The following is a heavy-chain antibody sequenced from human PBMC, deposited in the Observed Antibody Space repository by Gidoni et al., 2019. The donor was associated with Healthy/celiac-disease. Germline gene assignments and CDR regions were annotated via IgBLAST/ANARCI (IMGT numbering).Heavy chain of an antibody. CDR2: IWYDGSNK. CDR3: ATSLEGAPLGY. D-gene: IGHD3-3*01. Sequence: QVQLVESGGGVVQPGRSLRLSCAASGFTFSSYGMHWVRQAPGKGLGWVAVIWYDGSNKYYADSVKGRFTNSRDNSKNTLYLQKNSLRAEDTAVYYCATSLEGAPLGYWGQGTLVTVSS. V-gene: IGHV3-33*01. J-gene: IGHJ4*02. CDR1: GFTFSSYG.